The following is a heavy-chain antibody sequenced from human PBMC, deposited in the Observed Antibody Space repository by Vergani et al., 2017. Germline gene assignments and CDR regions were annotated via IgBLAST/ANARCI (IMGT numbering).Heavy chain of an antibody. Sequence: DVHLAEFGGGFFQPGGSLRLSCSASGFPFNSYWMHWVRQVPGKGLLGVSRIKSDGSITAYADSVKGRFTSSRDNAQNTLYLQMNSLRVEDTGVYYCARARCVETCYMSNWLDSWGQGTLVTGSS. CDR2: IKSDGSIT. CDR3: ARARCVETCYMSNWLDS. CDR1: GFPFNSYW. D-gene: IGHD3-9*01. J-gene: IGHJ5*01. V-gene: IGHV3-74*03.